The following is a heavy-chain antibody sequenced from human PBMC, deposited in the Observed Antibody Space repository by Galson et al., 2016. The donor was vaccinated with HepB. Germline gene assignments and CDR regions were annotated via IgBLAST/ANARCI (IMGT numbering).Heavy chain of an antibody. J-gene: IGHJ4*02. CDR1: GFTLGDYY. Sequence: SLRLSCAASGFTLGDYYMTWIRQPPGKRLEWVSYISSSSHYTNSADSVKGRFTISRDNAKNSLFLQMNSLRAEDTAVYYCARAIPQTYYFDYWGQGSLVTASS. CDR3: ARAIPQTYYFDY. CDR2: ISSSSHYT. V-gene: IGHV3-11*06. D-gene: IGHD3-16*01.